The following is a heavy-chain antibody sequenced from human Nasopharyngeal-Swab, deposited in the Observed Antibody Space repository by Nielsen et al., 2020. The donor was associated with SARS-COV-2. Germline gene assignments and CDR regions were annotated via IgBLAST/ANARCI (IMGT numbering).Heavy chain of an antibody. V-gene: IGHV1-3*04. CDR3: ARDEDV. Sequence: WVRQAPGQGLEWMGWINTANGDTRYSQKFQDRVTISTDTSAISTDTSATTAYMELSSLGSGDTAVYFCARDEDVWGQGTTVTVSS. CDR2: INTANGDT. J-gene: IGHJ6*02.